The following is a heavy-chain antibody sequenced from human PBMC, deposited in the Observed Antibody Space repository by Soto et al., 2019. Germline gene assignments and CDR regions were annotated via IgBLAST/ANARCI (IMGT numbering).Heavy chain of an antibody. Sequence: GGSLRPSFAVSGFTFSNYWMTWVRQAPGKGLEWVANIKQDGSENYYLDSVKGRFTISRDNAKNSLYLQMSSLSAEDTAVYYWARCGVLRGIRVSYWGEGTLVTVAS. J-gene: IGHJ4*02. CDR1: GFTFSNYW. CDR3: ARCGVLRGIRVSY. D-gene: IGHD3-10*01. CDR2: IKQDGSEN. V-gene: IGHV3-7*01.